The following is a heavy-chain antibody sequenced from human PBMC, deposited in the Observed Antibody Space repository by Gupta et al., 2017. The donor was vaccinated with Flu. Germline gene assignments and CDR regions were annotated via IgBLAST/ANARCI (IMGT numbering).Heavy chain of an antibody. CDR2: INPGNGDK. Sequence: QVQLVQSGAEVRKPGASVKVSCRASGYSFSTYAIYWVRQAPGQSLEWMGRINPGNGDKKYSQKFKGRVTITRDTSASTAYMELSSLRFEDTAVYYCARSSDALRFLEWPPAGDGGQGTLVTVSS. V-gene: IGHV1-3*01. CDR1: GYSFSTYA. J-gene: IGHJ4*02. CDR3: ARSSDALRFLEWPPAGD. D-gene: IGHD3-3*01.